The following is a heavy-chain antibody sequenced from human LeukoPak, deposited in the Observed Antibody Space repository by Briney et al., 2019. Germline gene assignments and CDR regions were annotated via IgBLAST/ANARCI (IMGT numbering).Heavy chain of an antibody. D-gene: IGHD2-15*01. CDR2: IIPILGIA. J-gene: IGHJ5*02. Sequence: SVNVSCKASGYSFTTYGINWVRQAPGQGLEWMGRIIPILGIANYAQKFQGRVTITADKSTSTAYMELSSLRSEDTAVYYCARDLGNIVVVVAAMVWFDPWGQGTLVTVSS. V-gene: IGHV1-69*04. CDR1: GYSFTTYG. CDR3: ARDLGNIVVVVAAMVWFDP.